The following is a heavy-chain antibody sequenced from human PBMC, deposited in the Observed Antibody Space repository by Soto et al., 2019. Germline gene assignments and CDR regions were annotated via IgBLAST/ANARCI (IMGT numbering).Heavy chain of an antibody. CDR1: GYTFTSYG. CDR2: ISDYNGNT. V-gene: IGHV1-18*01. CDR3: ARERRVSVVPAAMKGEFDY. D-gene: IGHD2-2*01. J-gene: IGHJ4*02. Sequence: QVQLVQSGAEVKKPGASVKVSCKASGYTFTSYGISWVRQAPGQGLEWMGWISDYNGNTNYAQKLQGRVTMTTDTSTSTAYMELRSLRSDDTAVYYCARERRVSVVPAAMKGEFDYWGQGPLVTVSS.